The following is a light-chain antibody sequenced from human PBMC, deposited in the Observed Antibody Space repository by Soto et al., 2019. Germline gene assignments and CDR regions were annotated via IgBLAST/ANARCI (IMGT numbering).Light chain of an antibody. CDR3: FSYAGVTALL. CDR2: EVT. V-gene: IGLV2-23*02. CDR1: SSDIGKYNL. J-gene: IGLJ2*01. Sequence: QSVLTQPASVSGSPGQSITISCTGASSDIGKYNLVSWYQQHPGQAPKLMIYEVTKRPSGVSNRFSGSKSGNTASLTISGLQTEDEADYFCFSYAGVTALLFGGGTKVTVL.